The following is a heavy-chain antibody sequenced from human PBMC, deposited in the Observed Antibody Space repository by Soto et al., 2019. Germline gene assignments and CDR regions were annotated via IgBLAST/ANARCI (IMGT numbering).Heavy chain of an antibody. CDR3: AKCCPEEVAGHPRYYYYYGMDV. D-gene: IGHD6-19*01. Sequence: PGGSLRLSCAASGFTFSSYGMHWVRQAPGKGLEWVAVISYDGSNKYYADSVKGRFTISRDNSKNTLYLQMNSLRAEDTAVYYCAKCCPEEVAGHPRYYYYYGMDVWGQGTTVTGSS. CDR2: ISYDGSNK. V-gene: IGHV3-30*18. CDR1: GFTFSSYG. J-gene: IGHJ6*02.